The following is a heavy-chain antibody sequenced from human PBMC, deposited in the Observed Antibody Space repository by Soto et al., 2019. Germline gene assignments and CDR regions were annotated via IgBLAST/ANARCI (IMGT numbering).Heavy chain of an antibody. V-gene: IGHV3-7*05. D-gene: IGHD1-1*01. J-gene: IGHJ4*02. CDR2: IEGDGSEK. CDR1: EFTFSSYW. CDR3: VRGLYTGSPHFFY. Sequence: QAGGSLRLSCAASEFTFSSYWMTWVRQSPGKGLEWVANIEGDGSEKNYVDSVKGRFTVSRDNAKRSLYLQMNSLRVEDTAVYYCVRGLYTGSPHFFYSGQGTLVTVSS.